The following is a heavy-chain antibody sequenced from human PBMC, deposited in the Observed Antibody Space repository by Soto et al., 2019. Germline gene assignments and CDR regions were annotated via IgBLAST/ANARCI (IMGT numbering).Heavy chain of an antibody. CDR2: IYHSGST. Sequence: SETLSLTCAVSGGSISSGGYSWSWIRQPPGKGLEWIGYIYHSGSTYYNPSLESRVTISVDRSKNQFSLRLSSVTAADTAVYFCARALNYDVLSGRMYYFDSWGQGTPVTVSS. J-gene: IGHJ4*02. CDR3: ARALNYDVLSGRMYYFDS. CDR1: GGSISSGGYS. V-gene: IGHV4-30-2*01. D-gene: IGHD3-3*01.